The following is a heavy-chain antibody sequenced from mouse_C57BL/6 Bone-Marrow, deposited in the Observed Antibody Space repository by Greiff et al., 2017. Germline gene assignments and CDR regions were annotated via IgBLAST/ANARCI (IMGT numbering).Heavy chain of an antibody. D-gene: IGHD4-1*01. CDR2: IDPENGDT. J-gene: IGHJ3*01. V-gene: IGHV14-4*01. CDR1: GFNIKDDY. CDR3: APTWDWFAY. Sequence: VQLQQPGAELVRPGASVKLSCTASGFNIKDDYMHWVKQRPEQGLEWIGWIDPENGDTEYASKFQGKATITADTSSHTAYLHLSSLTSEDTAVYYCAPTWDWFAYWGQGTLVTVSA.